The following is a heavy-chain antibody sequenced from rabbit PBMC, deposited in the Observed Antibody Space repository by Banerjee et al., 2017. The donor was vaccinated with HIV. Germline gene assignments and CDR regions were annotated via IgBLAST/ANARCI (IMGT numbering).Heavy chain of an antibody. CDR1: GLDFSSYYY. V-gene: IGHV1S40*01. CDR2: IYTSSGTT. Sequence: QSLEESGGDLVKPGASLTLTCTASGLDFSSYYYMCWVRQAPGKGLEWIACIYTSSGTTYYASWAKGRFTISKTSSTTVTLQMTSLTAADTATYFCARDGAYTGYDLDLWGQGTLVTVS. D-gene: IGHD7-1*01. J-gene: IGHJ3*01. CDR3: ARDGAYTGYDLDL.